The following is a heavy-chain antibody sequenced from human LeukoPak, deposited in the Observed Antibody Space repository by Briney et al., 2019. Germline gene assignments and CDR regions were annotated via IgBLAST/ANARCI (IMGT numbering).Heavy chain of an antibody. V-gene: IGHV4-59*01. Sequence: KTSETLSLTCTVSGGSISSYYWSWIRQPPGKGVEWIGYIYSSGITNYNPSLKSRVTISIDTSKNQFSLKLSSVTAADTAVYFCARAKRGYNYGPLDFWGQGTLVTVSS. CDR3: ARAKRGYNYGPLDF. D-gene: IGHD5-18*01. CDR2: IYSSGIT. CDR1: GGSISSYY. J-gene: IGHJ4*02.